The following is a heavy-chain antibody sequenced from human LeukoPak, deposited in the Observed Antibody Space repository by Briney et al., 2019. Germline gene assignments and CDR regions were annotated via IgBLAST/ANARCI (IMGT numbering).Heavy chain of an antibody. Sequence: GGSLRLSCAASGFAFESYWMSWVRQAPGKGLEWVANIKQDGSEKYYVDSVKGRFTISRDNAKNSLYLQMNILRAEDTAVYYCARGSTGIWGQGTMVTVSS. CDR2: IKQDGSEK. CDR3: ARGSTGI. J-gene: IGHJ3*02. V-gene: IGHV3-7*01. D-gene: IGHD2-8*02. CDR1: GFAFESYW.